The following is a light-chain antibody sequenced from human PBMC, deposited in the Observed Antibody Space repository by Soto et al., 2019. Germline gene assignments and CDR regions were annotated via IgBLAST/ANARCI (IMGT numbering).Light chain of an antibody. CDR2: ITN. CDR3: QSYDSSLSSYV. Sequence: QSVLTQPPSVSGAPGQRVTISCTGSSSNIGAGYDVHWYQQLPGTAPKLLIYITNNRPSGVPDRFSGSKSGTSASLAITGLQAEDEADYYCQSYDSSLSSYVFGTGTKLTVL. V-gene: IGLV1-40*01. CDR1: SSNIGAGYD. J-gene: IGLJ1*01.